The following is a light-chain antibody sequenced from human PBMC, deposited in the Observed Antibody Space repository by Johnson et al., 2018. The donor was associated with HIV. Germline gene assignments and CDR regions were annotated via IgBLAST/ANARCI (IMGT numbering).Light chain of an antibody. J-gene: IGLJ1*01. CDR1: NSNIGNNY. CDR3: GTWESSLSGTDV. CDR2: DNN. V-gene: IGLV1-51*01. Sequence: QSVLTQPPSVSAAPGQKVTISCSGSNSNIGNNYVSWYQQFPGTAPKLLIYDNNKRPSGIPDRFSGSKSCTSATLGITGLQTGDEAEYYCGTWESSLSGTDVFRTGTKVTVL.